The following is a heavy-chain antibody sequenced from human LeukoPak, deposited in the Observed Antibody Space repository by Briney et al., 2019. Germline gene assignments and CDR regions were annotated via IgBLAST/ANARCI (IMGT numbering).Heavy chain of an antibody. J-gene: IGHJ4*02. CDR1: GFTFSSYA. CDR2: ISGSGGST. V-gene: IGHV3-23*01. D-gene: IGHD3-9*01. CDR3: AKGIGYDILTGYWDD. Sequence: GGSLRLSCAASGFTFSSYAMSWVRQAPGKGLEWVSAISGSGGSTYYADSVKGRFTISRDNSKNTLYLQMNSLRAEDTAVYYCAKGIGYDILTGYWDDWGQGTLVTVSS.